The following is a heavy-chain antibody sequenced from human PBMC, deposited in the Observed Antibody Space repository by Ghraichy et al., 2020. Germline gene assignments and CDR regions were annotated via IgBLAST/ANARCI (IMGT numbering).Heavy chain of an antibody. CDR3: ARDRILYPPYYGMDV. CDR2: INHSGST. CDR1: GGSFSGYY. J-gene: IGHJ6*02. Sequence: SDTLSLTCAVYGGSFSGYYWSWIRQPPGKGLEWIGEINHSGSTNYNPSLKSRVTISVDTSKNQFSLKLSSVTAADTAVYYCARDRILYPPYYGMDVWGQGTAVTVSS. D-gene: IGHD2-8*01. V-gene: IGHV4-34*01.